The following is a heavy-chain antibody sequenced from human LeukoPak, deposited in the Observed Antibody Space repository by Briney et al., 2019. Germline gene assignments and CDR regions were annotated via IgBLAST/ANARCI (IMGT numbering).Heavy chain of an antibody. Sequence: GGSLRLSCAASGFTFSSYWMNWVRQAPGKGLEWVANIKPDGGETNYVDSVKGRFAISRDNAKSSLFLQMNSLRAEDTAVYYCARYYNLGQGTLVTVSS. CDR3: ARYYN. D-gene: IGHD1-26*01. CDR1: GFTFSSYW. J-gene: IGHJ4*02. V-gene: IGHV3-7*01. CDR2: IKPDGGET.